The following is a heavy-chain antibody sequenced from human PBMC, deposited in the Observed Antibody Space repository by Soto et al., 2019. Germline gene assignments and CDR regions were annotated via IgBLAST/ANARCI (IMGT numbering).Heavy chain of an antibody. J-gene: IGHJ5*02. CDR2: MNPNSGNT. D-gene: IGHD4-17*01. CDR1: GYTFASYD. CDR3: ARGGGDYGSNWFDP. V-gene: IGHV1-8*01. Sequence: GASVEVSCKASGYTFASYDSRWVRQATGQGLEWMGWMNPNSGNTGYAQKFQGRVTMTRNTSISTAYMELSSLRSEDTAVYYCARGGGDYGSNWFDPWGQGTLVTVSS.